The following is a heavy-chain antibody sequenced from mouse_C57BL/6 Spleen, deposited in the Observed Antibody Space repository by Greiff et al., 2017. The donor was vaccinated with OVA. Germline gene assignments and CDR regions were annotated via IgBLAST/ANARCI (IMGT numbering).Heavy chain of an antibody. V-gene: IGHV14-4*01. CDR3: TTEGGRGYFDV. CDR2: IDPENGDT. Sequence: VQLQQSGAELVRPGASVKLSCTASGFNIKDDYMHWVKQRPEQGLEWIGWIDPENGDTEYASKFQGKATITADTSSNTAYLQLSSLTSEDTAVYYCTTEGGRGYFDVWGTGTTVTVSS. D-gene: IGHD3-3*01. CDR1: GFNIKDDY. J-gene: IGHJ1*03.